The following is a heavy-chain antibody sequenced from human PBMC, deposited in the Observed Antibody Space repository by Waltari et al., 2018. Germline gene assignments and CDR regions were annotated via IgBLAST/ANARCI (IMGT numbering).Heavy chain of an antibody. CDR1: GFTFSNFA. D-gene: IGHD3-3*01. V-gene: IGHV3-23*01. Sequence: EVQLLESGGGLVQPGGSLRLSCAASGFTFSNFAMSWVRQAPGKGLGWAAVLSASVVNTYYSNAVRGQFTISRDNSKNTLYLQMHSLRAEDTAVYYCAKNFWSDSQTVYWGQGTLVTVSS. J-gene: IGHJ4*02. CDR2: LSASVVNT. CDR3: AKNFWSDSQTVY.